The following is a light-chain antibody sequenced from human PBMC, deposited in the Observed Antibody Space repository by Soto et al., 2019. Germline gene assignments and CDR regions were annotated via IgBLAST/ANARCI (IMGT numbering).Light chain of an antibody. CDR2: DTN. J-gene: IGLJ2*01. CDR3: VTWDDSVKDLL. CDR1: SFNIGNHF. V-gene: IGLV1-51*01. Sequence: QSVLTQPPSVSAAPGQKVTISCSGSSFNIGNHFVSWYQQFPGTAPKLLIYDTNKRPSGIPDRFSGSKSGSSATLGITGLQTGDEADYYCVTWDDSVKDLLFGGGTKVTVL.